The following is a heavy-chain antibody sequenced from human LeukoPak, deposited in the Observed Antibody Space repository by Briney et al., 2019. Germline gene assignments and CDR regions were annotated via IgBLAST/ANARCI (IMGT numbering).Heavy chain of an antibody. Sequence: GGSLRLSCAASGFTFSSYNMNWVRQALGKGLEWVSSINSSSSYIYYADSVKGRFTISRDNAKNSLYLQMDSLRVEDTAEYYCARDPYSGNYGAYYYYYMDVWGKGTTVTVSS. CDR3: ARDPYSGNYGAYYYYYMDV. J-gene: IGHJ6*03. CDR2: INSSSSYI. V-gene: IGHV3-21*06. CDR1: GFTFSSYN. D-gene: IGHD1-26*01.